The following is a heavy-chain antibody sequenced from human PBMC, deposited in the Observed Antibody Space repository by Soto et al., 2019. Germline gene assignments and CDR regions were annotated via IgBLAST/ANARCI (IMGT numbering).Heavy chain of an antibody. V-gene: IGHV3-66*01. D-gene: IGHD6-6*01. CDR1: GLTVSSNY. CDR2: IYSGGST. J-gene: IGHJ6*03. CDR3: GSDSSSPPNYYYYYMDV. Sequence: GGSLRLSCAASGLTVSSNYMSWVRQAPGKGLEWVSVIYSGGSTYYADSVKGRFTISRDNSKNTLYLQMNSLRAEDTAVYYCGSDSSSPPNYYYYYMDVWGKGTTVTVSS.